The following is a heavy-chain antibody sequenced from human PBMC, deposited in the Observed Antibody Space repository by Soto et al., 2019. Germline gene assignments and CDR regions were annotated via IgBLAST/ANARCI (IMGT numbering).Heavy chain of an antibody. J-gene: IGHJ4*02. D-gene: IGHD6-13*01. Sequence: EVQLLESGGGLVQPGGSLRLSCVASGFTFISYAMSWVRQAPGKGLEWVSAISGSGGSTYYADSVKGLFTLSRDNTKNTLYLQMNSLRAEDTAVYYCAKWIAAPSYFDYWGQGTLVTVSS. CDR3: AKWIAAPSYFDY. V-gene: IGHV3-23*01. CDR1: GFTFISYA. CDR2: ISGSGGST.